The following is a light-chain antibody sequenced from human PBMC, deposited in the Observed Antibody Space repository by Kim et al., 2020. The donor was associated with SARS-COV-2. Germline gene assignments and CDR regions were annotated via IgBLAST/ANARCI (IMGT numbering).Light chain of an antibody. CDR3: QHSYSTPIT. CDR1: QNIKKW. CDR2: DAS. J-gene: IGKJ5*01. V-gene: IGKV1-39*01. Sequence: DIQLTQSPSSLSASVGDRVTITCRASQNIKKWLTWLQQKAPGTAPKVLVYDASTLEPGVPSRFRGSGSGTEFTLTIRSLQPEDSASYYCQHSYSTPITFGQGTRLEIK.